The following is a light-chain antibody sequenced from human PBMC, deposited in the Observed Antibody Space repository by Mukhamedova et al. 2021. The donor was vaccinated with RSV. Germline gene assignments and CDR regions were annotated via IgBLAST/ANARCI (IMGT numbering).Light chain of an antibody. Sequence: CTGTSSDVGGYNYVSWYQQHPGKAPKLMIYEVSNRPSGVSNRFSGSKSGNTASLTISGLQAEDEADYYCSSYTSSSTLVVFGGGT. J-gene: IGLJ2*01. CDR1: SSDVGGYNY. CDR2: EVS. V-gene: IGLV2-14*01. CDR3: SSYTSSSTLVV.